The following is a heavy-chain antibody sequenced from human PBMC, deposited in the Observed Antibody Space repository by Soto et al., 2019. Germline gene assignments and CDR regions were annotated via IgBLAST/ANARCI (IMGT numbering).Heavy chain of an antibody. Sequence: EVQLLESGGGLIQPGGSLRLSCEASGFTFSNYGMTWVRLAPGKGLEWVSTISGSGGRTFYADPVKGRFTISRDNSKNTLYLQMKSLRAEDKAVYYCAKEMIASTLADFFDYWGQGTLVTVSS. CDR3: AKEMIASTLADFFDY. V-gene: IGHV3-23*01. CDR2: ISGSGGRT. D-gene: IGHD2-21*01. CDR1: GFTFSNYG. J-gene: IGHJ4*02.